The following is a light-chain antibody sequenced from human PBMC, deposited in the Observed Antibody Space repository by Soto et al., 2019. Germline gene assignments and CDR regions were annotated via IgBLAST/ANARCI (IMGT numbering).Light chain of an antibody. CDR3: SSYAGSNNFV. J-gene: IGLJ1*01. Sequence: RPPSASGSPGQSVTISCTGTSSDIGAYIYVSWYQQHPGKAPKLMISEVSRRPSGVPERFSGSKSGNTASLTVSGLQADDEAHYYCSSYAGSNNFVFETGTKV. V-gene: IGLV2-8*01. CDR1: SSDIGAYIY. CDR2: EVS.